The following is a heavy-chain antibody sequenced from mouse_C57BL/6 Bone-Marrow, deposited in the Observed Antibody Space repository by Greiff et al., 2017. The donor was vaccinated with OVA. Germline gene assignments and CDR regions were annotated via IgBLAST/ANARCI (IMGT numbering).Heavy chain of an antibody. D-gene: IGHD2-2*01. Sequence: EVQLQESGGDLVKPGGSLKLSCAASGFTFSSYGMSWVRQTPDKRLEWVATISSGGSYTYYPDRVKGRFTISRDNAKNTLYLQMSSLKSEDTAMYYCARLNGWYYFDYWGQGTTLTVSS. J-gene: IGHJ2*01. CDR3: ARLNGWYYFDY. CDR1: GFTFSSYG. V-gene: IGHV5-6*01. CDR2: ISSGGSYT.